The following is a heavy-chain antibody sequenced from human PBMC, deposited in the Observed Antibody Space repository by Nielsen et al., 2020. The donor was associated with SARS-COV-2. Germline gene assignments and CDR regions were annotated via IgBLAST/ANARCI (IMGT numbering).Heavy chain of an antibody. CDR1: GFTFSSYW. J-gene: IGHJ4*02. V-gene: IGHV3-9*01. CDR3: ANIGDYVGY. D-gene: IGHD3-16*02. CDR2: ISWNSGSI. Sequence: SLKISCAASGFTFSSYWMHWVRQAPGKGLEWVSGISWNSGSIGYADSVKGRFTISRDNAKNSLYLQMNSLRAEDTALYYCANIGDYVGYWGQGTLVTVSS.